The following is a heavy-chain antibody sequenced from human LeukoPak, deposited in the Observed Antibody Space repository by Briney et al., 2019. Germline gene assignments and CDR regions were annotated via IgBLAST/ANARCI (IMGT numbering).Heavy chain of an antibody. Sequence: HSGGSLRLSCAASGFTFSSYAMNWVRQAPGKGLEWVSSISGSGGSTYYADSVKGRFTISRDNSKNTLYLQMNSLTAEDTAVYYCAKSAYFYYDSSGYYHTDYWGQGTLVTVSS. D-gene: IGHD3-22*01. J-gene: IGHJ4*02. CDR2: ISGSGGST. CDR3: AKSAYFYYDSSGYYHTDY. CDR1: GFTFSSYA. V-gene: IGHV3-23*01.